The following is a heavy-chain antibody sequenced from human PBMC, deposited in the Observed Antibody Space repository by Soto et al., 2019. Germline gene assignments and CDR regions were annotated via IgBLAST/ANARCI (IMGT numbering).Heavy chain of an antibody. J-gene: IGHJ4*02. Sequence: QVQLVESGGGVVQPGRSLRLSCAATGFTFSSYGMHWVRQAPGKGLEWVAVISYDGSNKYYADSVKGRFTISRDNSKNTLYLQMNSLIAEDTAVYYCANYGCSSTSCYGPIDYWGQGTLVTVSS. CDR2: ISYDGSNK. CDR1: GFTFSSYG. D-gene: IGHD2-2*01. CDR3: ANYGCSSTSCYGPIDY. V-gene: IGHV3-30*18.